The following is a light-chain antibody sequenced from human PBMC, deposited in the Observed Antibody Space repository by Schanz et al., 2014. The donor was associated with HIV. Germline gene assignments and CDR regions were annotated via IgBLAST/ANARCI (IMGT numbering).Light chain of an antibody. CDR2: EVS. Sequence: QSALTQPPSASGSPGQSVTISCTGTSSDVGHYDYVSWYQQHPGKAPKLMIYEVSKRPSGVPDRFSGSKSGNTASLTVSGLQAEDEADYYCSSYAGNNNGVFGGGTKLTVL. CDR3: SSYAGNNNGV. CDR1: SSDVGHYDY. J-gene: IGLJ3*02. V-gene: IGLV2-8*01.